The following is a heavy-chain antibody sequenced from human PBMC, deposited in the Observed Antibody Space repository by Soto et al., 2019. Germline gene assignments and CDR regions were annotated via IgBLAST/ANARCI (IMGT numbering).Heavy chain of an antibody. V-gene: IGHV3-48*03. CDR1: GFTFSSYE. CDR2: ISSSGSTI. Sequence: GGSLRLSCAASGFTFSSYEMNWVRQAPGKGLEWVSYISSSGSTIYYADPVKGRFTISRDNAKNSLYLQMNSLRAEDTAVYYCARHGGKRSWFDPWGQGTLVTVS. CDR3: ARHGGKRSWFDP. D-gene: IGHD2-15*01. J-gene: IGHJ5*02.